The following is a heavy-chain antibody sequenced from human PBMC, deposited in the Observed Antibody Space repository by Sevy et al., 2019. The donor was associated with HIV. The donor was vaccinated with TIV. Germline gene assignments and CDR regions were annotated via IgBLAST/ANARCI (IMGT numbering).Heavy chain of an antibody. J-gene: IGHJ6*02. CDR1: GGTFSSYA. V-gene: IGHV1-69*13. CDR2: IIPIFGTA. D-gene: IGHD2-2*01. Sequence: ASVKVSCKASGGTFSSYAISWVRQAPGQGLEWMGGIIPIFGTANYAQKFQGRVTITADESTSTAYMELSSLRSEDTAVYYCAGSPYIVVVPAAMYYYGMDVWGQGTTVTVSS. CDR3: AGSPYIVVVPAAMYYYGMDV.